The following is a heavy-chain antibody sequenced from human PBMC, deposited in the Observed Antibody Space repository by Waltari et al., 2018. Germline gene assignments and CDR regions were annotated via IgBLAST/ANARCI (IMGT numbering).Heavy chain of an antibody. D-gene: IGHD1-26*01. CDR1: GGSFSGHY. J-gene: IGHJ4*02. CDR2: INHSGST. Sequence: QVQLQQWGAGLLKPSETLSLTCAVSGGSFSGHYWSWIRQPPGKGLEWIGEINHSGSTNYNPSLKSRVTMSVDTSKNQSSLKLSSVTAADTAVYYCAREGTLVGAPNPPDYWGQGTLVTVSS. CDR3: AREGTLVGAPNPPDY. V-gene: IGHV4-34*01.